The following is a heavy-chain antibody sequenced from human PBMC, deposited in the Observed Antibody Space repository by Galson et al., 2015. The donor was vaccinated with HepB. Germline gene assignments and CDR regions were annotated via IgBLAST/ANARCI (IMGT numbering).Heavy chain of an antibody. D-gene: IGHD3-10*01. V-gene: IGHV3-7*03. CDR1: GFTFSSYW. J-gene: IGHJ3*02. CDR3: AAVKAFGEPYDAFDI. CDR2: IKQDGSEK. Sequence: SLRLSCAASGFTFSSYWMSWVRQAPGKGLEWVANIKQDGSEKYYVDSVKGRFTISRDNAKNSLYLQMNSLRAEDTAVYYCAAVKAFGEPYDAFDIWGQGTMVTVSS.